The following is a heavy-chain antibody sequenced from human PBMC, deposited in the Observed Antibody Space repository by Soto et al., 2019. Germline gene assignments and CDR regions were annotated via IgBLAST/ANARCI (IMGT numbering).Heavy chain of an antibody. V-gene: IGHV4-59*01. J-gene: IGHJ4*02. Sequence: SETLSLTCSVSAGSISRYYWGWVRQSPGEGLEWIAHISYTVDASYNPSLKSRVTISLDTSTSTAYMELRSLRSDDTAVYYCARDPLRDYVWGSYRSDYWGQGTLVTVSS. CDR3: ARDPLRDYVWGSYRSDY. CDR2: ISYTVDA. D-gene: IGHD3-16*02. CDR1: AGSISRYY.